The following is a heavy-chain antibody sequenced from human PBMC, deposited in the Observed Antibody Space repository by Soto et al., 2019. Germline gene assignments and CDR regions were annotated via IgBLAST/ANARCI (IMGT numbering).Heavy chain of an antibody. Sequence: QVQLVQSGAEVKKPESSVKVSCKAPGGTFSTYAISWVRQAPGQGLEWMGGIIPMFGTANYAQRVQDRVTITADESTNTVYMELSSLRSEDTAVYFCASGIQLWLRRINNGYSGWGQGTLVTVSS. CDR3: ASGIQLWLRRINNGYSG. V-gene: IGHV1-69*12. D-gene: IGHD5-18*01. CDR2: IIPMFGTA. CDR1: GGTFSTYA. J-gene: IGHJ4*02.